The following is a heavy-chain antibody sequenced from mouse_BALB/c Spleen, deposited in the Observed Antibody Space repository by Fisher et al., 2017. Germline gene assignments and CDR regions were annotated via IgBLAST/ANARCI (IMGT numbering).Heavy chain of an antibody. J-gene: IGHJ4*01. Sequence: KFKGKATLTADKSSSTAYMQLKSLTSEDSAVYYCARSSLISYAMDYWGQGTSVTVSS. D-gene: IGHD1-1*01. CDR3: ARSSLISYAMDY. V-gene: IGHV1-42*01.